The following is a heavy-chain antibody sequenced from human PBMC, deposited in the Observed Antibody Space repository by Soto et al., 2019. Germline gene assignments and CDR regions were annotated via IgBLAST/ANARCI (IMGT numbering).Heavy chain of an antibody. J-gene: IGHJ4*02. CDR2: IWYDGSNK. Sequence: GSLRLSCAASVFTFSSYGMHWVRQAPGKGLEWVAVIWYDGSNKYYADSVKGRFTISRDNSKNTLYLQMNSLRAEDTAVYYCARGRLRKPLDYWGQGTLVTVSS. CDR1: VFTFSSYG. CDR3: ARGRLRKPLDY. V-gene: IGHV3-33*01. D-gene: IGHD2-15*01.